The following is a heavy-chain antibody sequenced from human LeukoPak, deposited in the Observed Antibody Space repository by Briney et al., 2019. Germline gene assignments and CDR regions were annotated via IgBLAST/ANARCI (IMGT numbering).Heavy chain of an antibody. Sequence: SETLSLTCTVSGGSISSSSYYWGWIRQPPGKGLEWIGSIYYSGSTYYNPSLKSRVTISVDTSKNQFSLKLSSVTAADTAVYYCARGPSVLLWFGSTRRYYYYYMDVWGKGTTVTVSS. CDR1: GGSISSSSYY. V-gene: IGHV4-39*07. D-gene: IGHD3-10*01. CDR3: ARGPSVLLWFGSTRRYYYYYMDV. J-gene: IGHJ6*03. CDR2: IYYSGST.